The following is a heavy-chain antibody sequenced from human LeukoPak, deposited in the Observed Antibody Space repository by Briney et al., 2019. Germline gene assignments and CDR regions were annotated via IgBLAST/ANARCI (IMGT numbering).Heavy chain of an antibody. CDR1: GFTFSNYA. CDR3: AKNQGQWLVPVDY. Sequence: GSLRLSCAASGFTFSNYAMSWVRQAPGKGLEWVSSMSGSGDSTYYADSVKGRFTISRDNSKNTLYLQMNNLRAEDTALYYCAKNQGQWLVPVDYWGQGTLVTVSS. CDR2: MSGSGDST. D-gene: IGHD6-19*01. V-gene: IGHV3-23*01. J-gene: IGHJ4*02.